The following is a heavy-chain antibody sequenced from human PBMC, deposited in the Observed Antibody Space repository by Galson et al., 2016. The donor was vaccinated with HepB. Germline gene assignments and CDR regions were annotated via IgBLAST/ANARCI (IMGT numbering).Heavy chain of an antibody. CDR3: GGHGGNSE. Sequence: SLRLSCAASGFTLAGQGMSWVRQAPGKGLEWVSDIVAGGNTYYADSVKGRFTISREISKNTLYLEMNSLRAEDTAIYYCGGHGGNSEWGQGTLVTVSS. CDR2: IVAGGNT. CDR1: GFTLAGQG. J-gene: IGHJ4*02. D-gene: IGHD4-23*01. V-gene: IGHV3-23*01.